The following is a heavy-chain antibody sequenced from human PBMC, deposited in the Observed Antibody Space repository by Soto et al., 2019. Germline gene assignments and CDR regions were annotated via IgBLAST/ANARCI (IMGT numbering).Heavy chain of an antibody. Sequence: SETLSLTCTVSGDSIRGSYWAWIRQPPGKGLEWIGYIYYTATTNYNPSLKSRVTISLDTSKKQFSLKLTSVTAADTAVYYCARHAQYYYDSSGHNWFDPWGQGTLVTVSS. D-gene: IGHD3-22*01. J-gene: IGHJ5*02. CDR3: ARHAQYYYDSSGHNWFDP. V-gene: IGHV4-59*01. CDR1: GDSIRGSY. CDR2: IYYTATT.